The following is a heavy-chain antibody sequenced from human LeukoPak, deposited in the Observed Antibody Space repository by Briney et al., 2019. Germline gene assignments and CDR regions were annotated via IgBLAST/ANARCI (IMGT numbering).Heavy chain of an antibody. Sequence: GGSLRLSCAASGFTFSDYFMSWVSQAPGKVLEWLSYINGRGTYIDYAESLKGRITISRDNAQNSLYLQVNSLRVEDTAVYYCARSGREATEIDYWGQGTLVTVSS. J-gene: IGHJ4*02. CDR1: GFTFSDYF. CDR3: ARSGREATEIDY. CDR2: INGRGTYI. V-gene: IGHV3-11*06. D-gene: IGHD1-1*01.